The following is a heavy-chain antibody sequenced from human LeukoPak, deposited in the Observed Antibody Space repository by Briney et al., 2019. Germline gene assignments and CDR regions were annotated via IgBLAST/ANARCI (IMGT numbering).Heavy chain of an antibody. V-gene: IGHV4-34*01. CDR2: INHSGST. CDR1: GGSFSGYY. D-gene: IGHD3-3*01. Sequence: SETLSLTCAVYGGSFSGYYWSWIRQPPGKGLEWIGEINHSGSTNYNPSLKSRVTISVDTSKNQFSLKPSSVTAADTAVYYCADRSGYYTGPGFVDYWGQGTLVTVSS. CDR3: ADRSGYYTGPGFVDY. J-gene: IGHJ4*02.